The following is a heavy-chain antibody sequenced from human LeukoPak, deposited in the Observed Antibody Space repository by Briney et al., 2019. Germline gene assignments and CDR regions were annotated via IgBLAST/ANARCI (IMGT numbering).Heavy chain of an antibody. D-gene: IGHD5-18*01. CDR2: VNPNSGNT. CDR3: AKNVRDTGTFDY. V-gene: IGHV1-8*01. J-gene: IGHJ4*02. Sequence: ASVNVSCKASGYTFTTYDINWVRQATGQGLEWMGWVNPNSGNTGYAQRFQGRVTMTRDTSISTAYMELNSLTSEGTAVYYCAKNVRDTGTFDYWGQGTLVTVSS. CDR1: GYTFTTYD.